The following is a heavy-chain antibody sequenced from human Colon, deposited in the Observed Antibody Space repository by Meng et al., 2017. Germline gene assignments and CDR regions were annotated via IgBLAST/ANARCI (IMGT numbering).Heavy chain of an antibody. CDR1: GDSVSSNRAL. V-gene: IGHV6-1*01. Sequence: QPQLQQSGPGLVKPSQTLSLTCAISGDSVSSNRALWHWVRQSPSRGLEWLGQTYYRSEWQNHYGVSVKSRITINADTSRNHFSLHLNSVTPKDTAVYYCTTWYGEYWGQGTLVTVSS. CDR3: TTWYGEY. D-gene: IGHD3-10*01. CDR2: TYYRSEWQN. J-gene: IGHJ4*02.